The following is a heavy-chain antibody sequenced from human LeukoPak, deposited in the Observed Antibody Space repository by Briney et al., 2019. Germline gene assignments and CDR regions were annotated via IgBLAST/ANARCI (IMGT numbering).Heavy chain of an antibody. Sequence: PGGSLRLSCAASGFTFSSYAMSWVRQAPGKGLEWVSAISGSGGSTYYTDSVKGRFTISRDNSKNTLYLQMNSLRAEDTAVYYCARGGYYDSSGYPDYWGQGTLVTVSS. CDR3: ARGGYYDSSGYPDY. CDR1: GFTFSSYA. CDR2: ISGSGGST. V-gene: IGHV3-23*01. D-gene: IGHD3-22*01. J-gene: IGHJ4*02.